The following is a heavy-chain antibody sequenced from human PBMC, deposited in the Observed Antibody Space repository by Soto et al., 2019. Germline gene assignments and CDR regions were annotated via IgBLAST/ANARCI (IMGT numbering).Heavy chain of an antibody. CDR2: ISDSGDRT. D-gene: IGHD3-10*01. CDR3: AKDRTMARGIRAFDI. Sequence: EVQLMESGGGLVQPGGSLRLSCASSGFTLSMSAVNWVRQAPGKGLEWVSYISDSGDRTYYADSVKGRFTISRDRSKNTVSLQMDSLRAEDTAVYYCAKDRTMARGIRAFDIWGQGTTVSISS. CDR1: GFTLSMSA. V-gene: IGHV3-23*01. J-gene: IGHJ3*02.